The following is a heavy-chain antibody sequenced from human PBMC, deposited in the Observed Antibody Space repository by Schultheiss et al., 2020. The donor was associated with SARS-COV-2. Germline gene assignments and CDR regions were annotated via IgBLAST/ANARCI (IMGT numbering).Heavy chain of an antibody. D-gene: IGHD3-10*01. CDR2: INPNSGNT. V-gene: IGHV1-18*01. CDR3: ARDSGGDAFDI. CDR1: GYTFTSYG. Sequence: ASVKVSCKASGYTFTSYGISWVRQAPGQGLEWMGWINPNSGNTNYAQKLQGRVTMTTDTSTSTAYMELRSLRSDDTAVYYCARDSGGDAFDIWGQGTMVTVSS. J-gene: IGHJ3*02.